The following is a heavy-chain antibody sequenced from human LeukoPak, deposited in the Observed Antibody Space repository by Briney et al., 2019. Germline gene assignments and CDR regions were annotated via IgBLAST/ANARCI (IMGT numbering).Heavy chain of an antibody. CDR3: AKVMTMRVVGHAFHI. CDR1: GFTFDDYA. Sequence: GGSLRLSCAASGFTFDDYAMHWVRQAPGMGLEWVSGISWNSGSIGYADSVQGRFTISRDNAKNSLYLQMNSLRPEDTAQYYCAKVMTMRVVGHAFHIWGQGTMVTVSS. D-gene: IGHD3-22*01. J-gene: IGHJ3*02. CDR2: ISWNSGSI. V-gene: IGHV3-9*01.